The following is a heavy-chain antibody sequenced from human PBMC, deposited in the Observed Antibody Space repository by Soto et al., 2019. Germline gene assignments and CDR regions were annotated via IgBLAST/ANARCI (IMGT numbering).Heavy chain of an antibody. D-gene: IGHD6-13*01. CDR1: GYTFTSYD. V-gene: IGHV1-8*01. Sequence: ASVKVSCKASGYTFTSYDINWVRQATGQGLEWMGWMNPNSGNTGYAQKFQGRVTMTRNTSISTAYMELSSLRSEDTAVYYCARVGRRSSWYYYYYGMDVWGHGTTVTVSS. J-gene: IGHJ6*02. CDR3: ARVGRRSSWYYYYYGMDV. CDR2: MNPNSGNT.